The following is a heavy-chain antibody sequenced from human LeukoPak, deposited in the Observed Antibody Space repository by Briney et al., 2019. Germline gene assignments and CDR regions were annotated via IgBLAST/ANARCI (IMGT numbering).Heavy chain of an antibody. Sequence: SETLSLTCTVSGGSISSSSYYWSWIRQPPGKGLEWIGSIYYSGSTYYNPSLKSRVAISVDTSKNQFSLRLNSVTAADTAVYYCARSPRYYDSSGPLVLFDYWGQGTLVTVSS. CDR1: GGSISSSSYY. V-gene: IGHV4-39*01. J-gene: IGHJ4*02. CDR2: IYYSGST. D-gene: IGHD3-22*01. CDR3: ARSPRYYDSSGPLVLFDY.